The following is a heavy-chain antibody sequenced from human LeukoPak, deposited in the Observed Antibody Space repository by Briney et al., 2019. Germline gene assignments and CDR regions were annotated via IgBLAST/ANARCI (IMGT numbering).Heavy chain of an antibody. Sequence: GESLKISCKGSGYIFSNYWLGWVRQMPGKGLEWMGFIYAGDSDTTYSPSFQGQVTISADKSINTVYLQWSNLKASDTATYYCARRGGGRDYYYMDVWGKGTTVTVSS. J-gene: IGHJ6*03. CDR3: ARRGGGRDYYYMDV. CDR2: IYAGDSDT. V-gene: IGHV5-51*01. D-gene: IGHD3-16*01. CDR1: GYIFSNYW.